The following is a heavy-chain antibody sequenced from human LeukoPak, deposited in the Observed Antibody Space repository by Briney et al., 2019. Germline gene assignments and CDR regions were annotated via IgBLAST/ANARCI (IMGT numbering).Heavy chain of an antibody. D-gene: IGHD3-16*01. CDR3: ASLNYGQVWGSPHYYFDY. CDR2: ISGSGGST. J-gene: IGHJ4*02. CDR1: GFTFSSYG. Sequence: GGTLRLSCAASGFTFSSYGMSWVRQAPGKGLEWVSAISGSGGSTYYADSVKGRFTISRDNSKNTLYLQMNSLRVEDTAVYYCASLNYGQVWGSPHYYFDYWGQGILVTVSS. V-gene: IGHV3-23*01.